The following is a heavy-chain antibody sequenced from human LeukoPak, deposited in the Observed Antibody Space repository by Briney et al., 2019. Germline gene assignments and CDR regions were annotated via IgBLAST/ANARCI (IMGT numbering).Heavy chain of an antibody. CDR3: ARASITGTTFSYFDY. V-gene: IGHV3-30-3*01. J-gene: IGHJ4*02. Sequence: GRSLRLSCAASGFTFSSYAMHWVRQAPGKGLEWVAVISDDGSNKYYADSVKGRFTISRDNSKNTLYLQMSSLRAEDTAVYYCARASITGTTFSYFDYWGQGTLVTVSS. CDR2: ISDDGSNK. D-gene: IGHD1-7*01. CDR1: GFTFSSYA.